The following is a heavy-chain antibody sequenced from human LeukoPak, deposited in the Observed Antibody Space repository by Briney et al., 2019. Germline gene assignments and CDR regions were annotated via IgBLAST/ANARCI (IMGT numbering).Heavy chain of an antibody. J-gene: IGHJ4*02. V-gene: IGHV1-2*02. CDR2: INPNSGGT. D-gene: IGHD5-24*01. Sequence: ASVKVSCKASGYTFTGYYMHWVRQAPGQGLEWMGWINPNSGGTNYAQKFQGRVTMTRDTSISTAYMELSRLGSDDTAVYYCARDFQRWLQPTGYWGQGTLVTVSS. CDR1: GYTFTGYY. CDR3: ARDFQRWLQPTGY.